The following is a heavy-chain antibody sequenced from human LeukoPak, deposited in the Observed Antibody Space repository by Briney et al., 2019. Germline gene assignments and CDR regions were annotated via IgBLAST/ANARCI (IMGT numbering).Heavy chain of an antibody. Sequence: PGGSLRLSCAASGFTLSSYAMSWVRQAPGKGLEWVSAISGSGGSTYYADSVKGRFTISRDNSKNTLYLQMNSLRAEDTAVYYCAKSIDFGVIIPVDYWGQGTLVTVSS. CDR2: ISGSGGST. V-gene: IGHV3-23*01. CDR3: AKSIDFGVIIPVDY. D-gene: IGHD3-3*01. CDR1: GFTLSSYA. J-gene: IGHJ4*02.